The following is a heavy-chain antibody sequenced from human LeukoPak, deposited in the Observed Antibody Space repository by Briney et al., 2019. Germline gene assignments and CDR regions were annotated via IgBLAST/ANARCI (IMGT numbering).Heavy chain of an antibody. D-gene: IGHD2-21*02. CDR3: ARSPYYCGGDCNYYYGMDV. CDR1: GGTFSSYA. J-gene: IGHJ6*02. CDR2: IIPIFGTA. Sequence: GASVKVSCKASGGTFSSYAISWVRQAPGQGLEWMGGIIPIFGTANYAQKFQGRVTTTADESTSTAYMELSSLRSEDTAVYYCARSPYYCGGDCNYYYGMDVWGQGTTVTVSS. V-gene: IGHV1-69*13.